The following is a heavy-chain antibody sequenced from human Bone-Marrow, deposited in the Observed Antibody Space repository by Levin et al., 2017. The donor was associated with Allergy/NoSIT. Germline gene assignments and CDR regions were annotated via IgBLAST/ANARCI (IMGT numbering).Heavy chain of an antibody. CDR2: ISAYNGIT. V-gene: IGHV1-18*01. J-gene: IGHJ4*02. CDR3: ARAPADMDVVVRASRLDY. CDR1: GYRFTSFG. Sequence: PPASVKVSCKSSGYRFTSFGFTWVRQAPGQGLEWMAWISAYNGITKYSQKLQGRLTLTTDTFTTASYMELERLTPDDTAVYFCARAPADMDVVVRASRLDYWGQGTPVTVSP. D-gene: IGHD2-15*01.